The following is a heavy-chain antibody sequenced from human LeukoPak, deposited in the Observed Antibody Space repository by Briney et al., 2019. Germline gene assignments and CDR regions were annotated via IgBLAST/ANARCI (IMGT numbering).Heavy chain of an antibody. CDR1: GLTFRRYA. V-gene: IGHV3-30*02. Sequence: PGGSLRLSGAASGLTFRRYAIQWVRQAPGQGLEWVAVLRYVDSLKGRFTISRDNSKNTLSLQMNSLRAEDTAVYYCAKSTYGLVVDYWGQGTLVTVSS. D-gene: IGHD6-6*01. J-gene: IGHJ4*02. CDR3: AKSTYGLVVDY. CDR2: LRYV.